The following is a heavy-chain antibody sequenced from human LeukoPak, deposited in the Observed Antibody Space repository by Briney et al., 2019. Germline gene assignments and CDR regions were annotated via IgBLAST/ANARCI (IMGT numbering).Heavy chain of an antibody. Sequence: GGSLRLSCAASGFTFSDYYMSWIRQAPGKGLEWVSYISSSGSTIYYADSVKGLFTISRDNAKNSLHLQMNSLKAEDTAVYYCARVGRPDFWGDNYYMDVWGKGTTVTVSS. CDR3: ARVGRPDFWGDNYYMDV. V-gene: IGHV3-11*01. J-gene: IGHJ6*03. CDR1: GFTFSDYY. D-gene: IGHD3-3*01. CDR2: ISSSGSTI.